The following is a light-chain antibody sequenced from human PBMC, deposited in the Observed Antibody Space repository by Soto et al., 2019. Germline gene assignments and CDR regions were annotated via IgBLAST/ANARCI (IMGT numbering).Light chain of an antibody. CDR2: KAS. Sequence: DIQMTQSPSTLSASVGDRVTITCRASQSISVWLAWYQQKAGKAPNLLIYKASRLESGVPSRFSGSGSETEFTLTITSLQPEDSATYYCQQYYDFRTFGQGTKVDIK. CDR3: QQYYDFRT. V-gene: IGKV1-5*03. CDR1: QSISVW. J-gene: IGKJ1*01.